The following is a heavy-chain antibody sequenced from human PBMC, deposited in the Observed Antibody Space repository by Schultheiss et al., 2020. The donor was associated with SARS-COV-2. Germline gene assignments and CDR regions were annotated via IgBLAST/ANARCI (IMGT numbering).Heavy chain of an antibody. Sequence: GGSLRLSCKGSGYRFTSNWIGWMRQMPGKGLEWMGLIYPSDSDTRYSPSFEGQVTISADKSINTAYLQWSSLKASDTAMYYCARAGSGWYGDYWGQGTLVTVSS. CDR1: GYRFTSNW. CDR2: IYPSDSDT. CDR3: ARAGSGWYGDY. D-gene: IGHD6-19*01. J-gene: IGHJ4*02. V-gene: IGHV5-51*01.